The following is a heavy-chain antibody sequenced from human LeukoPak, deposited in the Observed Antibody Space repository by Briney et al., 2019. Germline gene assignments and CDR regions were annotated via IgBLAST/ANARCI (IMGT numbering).Heavy chain of an antibody. CDR2: INHSGST. J-gene: IGHJ5*02. CDR3: ARHYPGMVRSNNWFDP. CDR1: GGSFSGYY. D-gene: IGHD3-10*01. V-gene: IGHV4-34*01. Sequence: SETLSLTCAVYGGSFSGYYWSWIRQPPGKGLEWIGEINHSGSTNYNPSLKSRVTISVDTSKNQFSLKLSSVTAADTAVYYCARHYPGMVRSNNWFDPWGQGTLVTVSS.